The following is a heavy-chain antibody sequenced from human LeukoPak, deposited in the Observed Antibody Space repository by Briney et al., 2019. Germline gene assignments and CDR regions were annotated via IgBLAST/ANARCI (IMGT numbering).Heavy chain of an antibody. J-gene: IGHJ6*03. D-gene: IGHD4-23*01. CDR3: SRSHDYGGLYLYYYMDV. CDR1: GGSISSRSVY. V-gene: IGHV4-39*01. Sequence: SESLSLTCTVSGGSISSRSVYWGWIRQTPGKGLEWIGNVDSSRSTYYNLSLRIRVSISVATSKNHFSLNLRSVTAADTAIYFCSRSHDYGGLYLYYYMDVWGKGTTVTVSS. CDR2: VDSSRST.